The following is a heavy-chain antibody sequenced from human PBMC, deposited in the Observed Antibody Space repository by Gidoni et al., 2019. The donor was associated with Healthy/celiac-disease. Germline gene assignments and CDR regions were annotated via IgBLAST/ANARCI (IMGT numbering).Heavy chain of an antibody. V-gene: IGHV3-9*01. CDR3: AKGIAARRDYYYYGMDV. CDR2: ISWNSGSI. CDR1: GFTFDDYA. Sequence: EVQLVESGGGLVQPGRSLSLSCAASGFTFDDYAMHWVRQAPGKGLEWVSGISWNSGSIGCADSVKGRFTISRDNAKNSLYLQMNSLRAEDTALYYCAKGIAARRDYYYYGMDVWGQGTTVTVSS. D-gene: IGHD6-6*01. J-gene: IGHJ6*02.